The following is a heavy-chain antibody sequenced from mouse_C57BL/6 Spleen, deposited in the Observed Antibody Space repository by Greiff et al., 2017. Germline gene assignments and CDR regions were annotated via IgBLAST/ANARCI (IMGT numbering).Heavy chain of an antibody. CDR3: ARGCYGSSYDWYFDV. CDR1: GYTFTSYW. D-gene: IGHD1-1*01. CDR2: INPSSGYT. V-gene: IGHV1-7*01. J-gene: IGHJ1*03. Sequence: QVQLQQSGAELAKPGASVKLSCKASGYTFTSYWMHWVKQRPGQGLEWIGYINPSSGYTKYTQKFKDKATLTADKSSSTAYMQLSSLTYEDSAVYYCARGCYGSSYDWYFDVWGTGTTVTVSS.